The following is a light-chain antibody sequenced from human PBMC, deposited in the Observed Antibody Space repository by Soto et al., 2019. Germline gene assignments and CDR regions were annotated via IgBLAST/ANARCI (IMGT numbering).Light chain of an antibody. CDR1: QSISSY. J-gene: IGKJ1*01. Sequence: DIPMTQSPSSLSASVGDIVTITCRASQSISSYLNWYQQKPGKAPKLLIYAASSLQSGVPSRFSGSGAGTDVTLTISSLQPEDVATYYCQQRYSALPWTGGQGTMVDI. V-gene: IGKV1-39*01. CDR3: QQRYSALPWT. CDR2: AAS.